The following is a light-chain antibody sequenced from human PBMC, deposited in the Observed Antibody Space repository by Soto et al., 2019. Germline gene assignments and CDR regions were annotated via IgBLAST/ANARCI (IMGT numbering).Light chain of an antibody. CDR2: AAS. Sequence: EIVLTQSPGTLSLSPGDRATLSCRASQSVYNNYLAWYQQKPGQAPRLLIYAASSRATGLPDRFSGSGSGTDFTLTIRRLEPEDFAVHYCQQYGSSVMYTFGQGTKLEIK. CDR1: QSVYNNY. CDR3: QQYGSSVMYT. J-gene: IGKJ2*01. V-gene: IGKV3-20*01.